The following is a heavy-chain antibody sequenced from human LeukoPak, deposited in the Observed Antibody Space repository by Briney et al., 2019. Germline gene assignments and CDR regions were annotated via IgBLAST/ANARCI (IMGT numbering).Heavy chain of an antibody. CDR3: ARDAA. CDR1: GGTFSKYA. CDR2: IIPMLNKA. Sequence: SVKVSCKASGGTFSKYAISWVRQAPRQGLEWMGGIIPMLNKANYAQKSQGRVTITAEASTTTVYMEMSSLKYNDTAMYYCARDAAWGQGTQVTVSS. V-gene: IGHV1-69*13. J-gene: IGHJ4*02. D-gene: IGHD6-25*01.